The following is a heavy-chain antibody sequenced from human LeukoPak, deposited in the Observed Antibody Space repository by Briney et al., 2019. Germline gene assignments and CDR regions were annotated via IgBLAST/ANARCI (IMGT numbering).Heavy chain of an antibody. CDR3: AKDSNSGYVSVGPDR. V-gene: IGHV3-30*02. D-gene: IGHD5-12*01. J-gene: IGHJ4*02. CDR2: VRYDESNE. CDR1: GFVFSNYG. Sequence: GGSLRLSCQTSGFVFSNYGMHWVRQAPGKGLEWVAFVRYDESNEYYAESVKGRFTISRDNSRNTLYLQMNSLRPEDTGVYSCAKDSNSGYVSVGPDRWGLGTLVTVSS.